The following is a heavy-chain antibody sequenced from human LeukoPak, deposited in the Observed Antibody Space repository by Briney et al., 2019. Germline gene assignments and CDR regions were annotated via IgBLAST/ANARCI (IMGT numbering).Heavy chain of an antibody. V-gene: IGHV1-18*04. CDR1: GYTFTSYG. CDR2: ISAYNGNT. CDR3: ARSLTGSGWPFYFDY. D-gene: IGHD6-19*01. J-gene: IGHJ4*02. Sequence: ASVKVSFKASGYTFTSYGISWVRQAPGQGGEWMGWISAYNGNTNYAQKLQGRVTMTTDTSTSTAYMELRSLRSDDTAVYYCARSLTGSGWPFYFDYWGQGTLVTVSS.